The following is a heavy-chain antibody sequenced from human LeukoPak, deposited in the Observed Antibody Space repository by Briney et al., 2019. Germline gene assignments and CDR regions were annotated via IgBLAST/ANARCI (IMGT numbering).Heavy chain of an antibody. CDR1: GGSISSTNW. D-gene: IGHD3-22*01. V-gene: IGHV4-4*02. CDR3: MRHDFDTSIPVDP. J-gene: IGHJ5*02. Sequence: SGTLSLTCAVSGGSISSTNWWNWVRQPPGKGLEWIGELYHSGTTHYNPSLKSRVTISVDKSKNLFSLRLTSVTAADTAVYYCMRHDFDTSIPVDPWGQGILVTVSS. CDR2: LYHSGTT.